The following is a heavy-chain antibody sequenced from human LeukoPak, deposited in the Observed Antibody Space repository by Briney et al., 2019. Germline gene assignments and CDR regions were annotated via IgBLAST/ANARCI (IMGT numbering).Heavy chain of an antibody. D-gene: IGHD3-22*01. CDR3: ARAGPYYYDSSGYYYY. V-gene: IGHV1-69*13. CDR2: IIPIFGTA. Sequence: ASVKVSCKASGGTFSSYAISWVRQAPGLGLEWMGGIIPIFGTANYAQKFQGRVTITADESTSTAYMELSSLRSEDTAVYYCARAGPYYYDSSGYYYYWGQGTLVTVSS. J-gene: IGHJ4*02. CDR1: GGTFSSYA.